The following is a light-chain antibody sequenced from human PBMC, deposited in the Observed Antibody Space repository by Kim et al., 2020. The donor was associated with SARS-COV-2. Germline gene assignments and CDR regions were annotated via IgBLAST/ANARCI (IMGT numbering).Light chain of an antibody. CDR1: QSVSNY. CDR3: HQRSNWPPLT. Sequence: SPGERATLSCRASQSVSNYLAWYQQKPGQAPRLLIYDASNRATGIPARFSGSGSGTDFTLTISSLEPEDSAVYYCHQRSNWPPLTFGGGTKVEIK. CDR2: DAS. V-gene: IGKV3-11*01. J-gene: IGKJ4*01.